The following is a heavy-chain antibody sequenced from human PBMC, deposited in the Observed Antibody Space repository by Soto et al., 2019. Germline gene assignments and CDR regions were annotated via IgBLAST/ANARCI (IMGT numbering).Heavy chain of an antibody. J-gene: IGHJ5*02. CDR3: ARGSPGIAAAGTGFWFDP. V-gene: IGHV1-2*04. CDR2: INPNSGGT. D-gene: IGHD6-13*01. Sequence: QVQLVQSGAEVKKPGASVKVSCKASGYTFTGYYMHWVRQAPGQGLEWMGWINPNSGGTNYAQKLQGWVTMTRDTSISTAYMELSRLRSDDTAVYYCARGSPGIAAAGTGFWFDPWGQGTLVTVSS. CDR1: GYTFTGYY.